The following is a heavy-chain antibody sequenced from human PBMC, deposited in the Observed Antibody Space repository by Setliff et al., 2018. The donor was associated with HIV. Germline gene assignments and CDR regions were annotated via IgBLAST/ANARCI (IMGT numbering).Heavy chain of an antibody. CDR2: IHTSDTT. CDR3: SRHDFWSGYHNWFDP. D-gene: IGHD3-3*01. V-gene: IGHV4-4*07. CDR1: GVSTSIHY. Sequence: SETLSLTCTVSGVSTSIHYWVWIRQPAGRGLEWIGRIHTSDTTYYNPSLKSRVTISVDMSKNQFSLRLTSVTAADTSMYYCSRHDFWSGYHNWFDPWGQGTLVTVSS. J-gene: IGHJ5*02.